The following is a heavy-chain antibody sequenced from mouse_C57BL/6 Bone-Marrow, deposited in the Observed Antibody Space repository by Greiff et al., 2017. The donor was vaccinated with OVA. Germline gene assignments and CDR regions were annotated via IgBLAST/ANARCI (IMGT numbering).Heavy chain of an antibody. V-gene: IGHV14-2*01. CDR1: GFNIKDYY. D-gene: IGHD1-1*01. CDR3: AKDYGRPYRYFDV. CDR2: IDPEDGET. J-gene: IGHJ1*03. Sequence: VQLQQPGAELVKPGASVKLSCTASGFNIKDYYMHWVKQRTEQGLEWIGRIDPEDGETKYAQKFQGKATITADTSSNTAYLQLSSLTSEDTAVYYFAKDYGRPYRYFDVWGTGTTVTVSS.